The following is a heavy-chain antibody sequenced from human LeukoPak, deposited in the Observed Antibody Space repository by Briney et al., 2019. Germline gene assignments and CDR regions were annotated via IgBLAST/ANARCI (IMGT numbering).Heavy chain of an antibody. CDR2: IIPILGIA. J-gene: IGHJ3*02. CDR1: GGTFSSYT. V-gene: IGHV1-69*02. D-gene: IGHD4-17*01. Sequence: GASVKVSCKASGGTFSSYTISWVRQAPGQGLEWMGRIIPILGIANYAQKFQGRVTITADKSTSTAYMELSSLRPEDTAAYYCARGYGDYGSGAFDIWGQGTMVTVSS. CDR3: ARGYGDYGSGAFDI.